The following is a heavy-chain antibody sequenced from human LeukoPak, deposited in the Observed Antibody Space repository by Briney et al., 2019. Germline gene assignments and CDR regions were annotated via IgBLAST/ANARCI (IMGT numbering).Heavy chain of an antibody. CDR3: ARSRIQWLVRGYFDY. CDR2: ISGSGGTI. D-gene: IGHD6-19*01. CDR1: GFTFSSYE. J-gene: IGHJ4*02. Sequence: GGSLRLSCAASGFTFSSYEMIWVRQAPGKGLEWVSSISGSGGTIYYADSVKGRFTISREDAKNSLYLQMNSLRAEDTAVYYCARSRIQWLVRGYFDYWGREPWSASPQ. V-gene: IGHV3-48*03.